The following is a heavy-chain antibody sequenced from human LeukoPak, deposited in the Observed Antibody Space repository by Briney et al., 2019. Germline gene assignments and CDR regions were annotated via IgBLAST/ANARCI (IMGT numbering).Heavy chain of an antibody. Sequence: SETLSLTCTVSGGSISSYYWSWIRQPPGKGLEWIGDIYYSGSTNYNPSLKSRVTISLDTSKNQFSLKLSSVTAADTARYYCARVVRLTPPPSYYYYYYMDVWGKGTTVTVSS. J-gene: IGHJ6*03. CDR2: IYYSGST. CDR1: GGSISSYY. CDR3: ARVVRLTPPPSYYYYYYMDV. V-gene: IGHV4-59*01. D-gene: IGHD6-25*01.